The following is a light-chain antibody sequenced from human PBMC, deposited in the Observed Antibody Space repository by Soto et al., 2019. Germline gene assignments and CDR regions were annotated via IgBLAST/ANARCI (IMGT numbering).Light chain of an antibody. V-gene: IGKV3-20*01. J-gene: IGKJ5*01. CDR2: GAS. CDR1: QSVSSSY. CDR3: QQYDSSPFT. Sequence: EIVLTQSPGTQSLSPGERATLSCRASQSVSSSYLAWYQQKPGQAPRLLIYGASRRATGVPDRFSGSGSGTDFTLTISGLEPEDFAVYYCQQYDSSPFTFGQGTRLDIK.